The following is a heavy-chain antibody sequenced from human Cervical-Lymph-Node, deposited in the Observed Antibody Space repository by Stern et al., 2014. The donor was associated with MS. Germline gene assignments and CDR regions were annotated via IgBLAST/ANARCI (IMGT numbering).Heavy chain of an antibody. Sequence: QVQLQESGPGLVKPSQTLSLTCTVSGGSIRSGGYYWSWIRQHPGKGLEWIGYIYYSGSTSYNPSLKSRVTISLDTSKNQFSLKLSSVTAADTAVYYCVREEQLGNLDYCGQGTLVTVSS. D-gene: IGHD6-6*01. CDR1: GGSIRSGGYY. J-gene: IGHJ4*02. CDR3: VREEQLGNLDY. CDR2: IYYSGST. V-gene: IGHV4-31*03.